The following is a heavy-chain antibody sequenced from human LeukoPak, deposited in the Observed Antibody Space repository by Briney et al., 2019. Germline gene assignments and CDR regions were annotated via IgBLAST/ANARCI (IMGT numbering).Heavy chain of an antibody. V-gene: IGHV3-21*01. D-gene: IGHD2-2*01. CDR2: ISSSSSYI. CDR3: ARVGFLRYCSSTSCRKYYYYYMDV. Sequence: KPGGSLRLSCAASGFTFSSYSMNWVRQAPGKGLDGVSSISSSSSYIYYADSVKGRFTISRDNAKNSLYLQMNSLRAEDTAVYYCARVGFLRYCSSTSCRKYYYYYMDVWGKGTTVTVSS. CDR1: GFTFSSYS. J-gene: IGHJ6*03.